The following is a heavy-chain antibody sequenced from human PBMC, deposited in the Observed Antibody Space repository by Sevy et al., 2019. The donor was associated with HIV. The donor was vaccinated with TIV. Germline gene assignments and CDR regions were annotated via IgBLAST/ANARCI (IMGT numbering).Heavy chain of an antibody. D-gene: IGHD3-10*01. J-gene: IGHJ6*04. CDR2: VKNKVDGGTT. CDR3: TTDPPGYYYGSGTARYMDV. CDR1: GFTFSSAW. Sequence: GGSLRLSCAASGFTFSSAWMSWVRQAPGKGLEWVGRVKNKVDGGTTDYSAPVKGRFTISRVDLKNALYLQMNSLKTKDTAIYYCTTDPPGYYYGSGTARYMDVWGKGTTVTVSS. V-gene: IGHV3-15*01.